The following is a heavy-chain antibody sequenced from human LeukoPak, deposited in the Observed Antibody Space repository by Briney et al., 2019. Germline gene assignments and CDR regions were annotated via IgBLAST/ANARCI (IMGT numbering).Heavy chain of an antibody. CDR3: ARLEANYSYDSSGYYSPQYYFDY. J-gene: IGHJ4*02. V-gene: IGHV4-34*01. CDR1: GGSFSGYY. CDR2: INHSGST. Sequence: PSETLSLTCAVYGGSFSGYYWSWIRQPPGKGLEWIGEINHSGSTNYNPSLKSRVTISVDTSKNQFSLKLSSVTAADTAVYYCARLEANYSYDSSGYYSPQYYFDYWGQGTLVTVSS. D-gene: IGHD3-22*01.